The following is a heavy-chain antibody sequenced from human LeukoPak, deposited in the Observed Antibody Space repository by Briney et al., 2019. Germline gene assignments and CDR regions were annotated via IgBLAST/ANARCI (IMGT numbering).Heavy chain of an antibody. Sequence: GGSLRLSCAASGFTFSSYGFYWVRQAPGKGLEWVASISSSGSYIYYGDSLKGRVTISRDNDKNAVNLQVKDLRANDTALYYCATPGDYGGHWGQGTLVIVSS. D-gene: IGHD4-17*01. J-gene: IGHJ4*02. CDR2: ISSSGSYI. V-gene: IGHV3-21*01. CDR3: ATPGDYGGH. CDR1: GFTFSSYG.